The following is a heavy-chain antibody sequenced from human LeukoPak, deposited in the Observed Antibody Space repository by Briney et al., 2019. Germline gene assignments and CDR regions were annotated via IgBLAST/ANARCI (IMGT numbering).Heavy chain of an antibody. V-gene: IGHV3-21*01. CDR2: ISKSRSYI. J-gene: IGHJ4*02. CDR3: ASSYCSGGSCYGFDY. CDR1: GCTFSSWS. D-gene: IGHD2-15*01. Sequence: GVSLRLSCNASGCTFSSWSMNGVRQAPGKGLEWFSYISKSRSYIVYARSVKGRFTISRDNAKNSLYLQMNSLRAEDTAVYYCASSYCSGGSCYGFDYWGQGTLVTVSS.